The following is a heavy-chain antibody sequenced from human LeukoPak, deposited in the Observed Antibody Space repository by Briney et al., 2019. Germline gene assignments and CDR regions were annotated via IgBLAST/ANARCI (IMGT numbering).Heavy chain of an antibody. CDR1: GGSISSGGYY. D-gene: IGHD3-22*01. CDR2: IYYSGST. J-gene: IGHJ4*02. V-gene: IGHV4-31*03. Sequence: SETLSLTCTVSGGSISSGGYYWSWIRQHPGKGLEWIGYIYYSGSTYYNPSLKSRVTISVDTSKNQFSLKLSSVTAADTAVYYCARAPPTHYYDSSGYSPFDYWGQGTLVTVSS. CDR3: ARAPPTHYYDSSGYSPFDY.